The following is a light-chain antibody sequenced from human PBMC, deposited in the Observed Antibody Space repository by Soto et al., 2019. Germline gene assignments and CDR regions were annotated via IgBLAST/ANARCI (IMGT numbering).Light chain of an antibody. Sequence: AIQMTQSPSSLSASVGDRVTITCRASQGIRNDLGWYQQKPGKAPKLLIYAASSLQSGVPSRFSGSGSGTDFTLAISSLQPEDFATYYCLQDYTSKWKCGQGTKLDIK. CDR2: AAS. J-gene: IGKJ1*01. V-gene: IGKV1-6*01. CDR3: LQDYTSKWK. CDR1: QGIRND.